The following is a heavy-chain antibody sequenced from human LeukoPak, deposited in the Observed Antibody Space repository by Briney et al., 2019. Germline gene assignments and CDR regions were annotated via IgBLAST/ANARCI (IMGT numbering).Heavy chain of an antibody. V-gene: IGHV4-59*01. Sequence: PSETLSLTCTVSGGSISSYYWSWIRQPPGKGREWIGYMYYSGSTKYNPSLKIPFTLSLAPSTHHFSLKLSSVPAADTAVYYCARAKRQHAVAMHYWGQGTLVTVSS. CDR3: ARAKRQHAVAMHY. CDR2: MYYSGST. D-gene: IGHD2-2*01. J-gene: IGHJ4*02. CDR1: GGSISSYY.